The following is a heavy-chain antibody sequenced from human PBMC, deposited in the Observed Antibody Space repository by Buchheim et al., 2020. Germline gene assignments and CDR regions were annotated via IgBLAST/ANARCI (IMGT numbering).Heavy chain of an antibody. Sequence: KKPGSSVKVSCKASGGTFSYYAINWVRQAPGQGLEWMGGIIPLYGTANYAQKFQGRVTITADESTSTAYMELCSLRSEDTAVYYCARTRSITAEPIWSGYYTGWFDPWGQGTL. CDR2: IIPLYGTA. J-gene: IGHJ5*02. CDR3: ARTRSITAEPIWSGYYTGWFDP. V-gene: IGHV1-69*01. CDR1: GGTFSYYA. D-gene: IGHD3-3*01.